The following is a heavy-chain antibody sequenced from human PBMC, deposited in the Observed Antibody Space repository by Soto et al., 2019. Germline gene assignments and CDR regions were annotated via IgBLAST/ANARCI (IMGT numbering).Heavy chain of an antibody. CDR1: GFTFSSYG. CDR3: ARDGSKMTSVTTPLYHYYGMDV. CDR2: IWYDGSNK. D-gene: IGHD4-17*01. Sequence: QVQLVESGGGVVQPGRSLRLSCAASGFTFSSYGMHWVRQAPGKGLEWVAVIWYDGSNKYYADSVKGRFTISRDNSKNTLYLQMNSMRAEDTAVYYCARDGSKMTSVTTPLYHYYGMDVWGQGTTVTVSS. J-gene: IGHJ6*02. V-gene: IGHV3-33*01.